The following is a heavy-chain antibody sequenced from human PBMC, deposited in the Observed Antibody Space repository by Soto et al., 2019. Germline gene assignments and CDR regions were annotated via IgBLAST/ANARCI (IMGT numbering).Heavy chain of an antibody. J-gene: IGHJ6*02. CDR3: ARYTNFSPYYHGVDV. V-gene: IGHV4-30-4*01. Sequence: QVQLQESGPGLVKPSQSVSLTCTVSGVSISSGDYYWSWIRQPPGKGLEWIGYIYYSGKTNYAPSLGSRLTISIDTSRNQFSLHLMSVTAADTAIYYCARYTNFSPYYHGVDVWGQGTTVTVSS. CDR2: IYYSGKT. D-gene: IGHD2-8*01. CDR1: GVSISSGDYY.